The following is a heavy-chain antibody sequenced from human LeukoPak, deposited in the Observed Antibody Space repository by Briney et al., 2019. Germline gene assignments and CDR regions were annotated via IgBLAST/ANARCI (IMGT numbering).Heavy chain of an antibody. J-gene: IGHJ6*02. D-gene: IGHD3-22*01. CDR3: ARDRHYYDSSGYGGTYYYYGMDV. CDR1: GFTFSSYA. CDR2: ISGSGVST. Sequence: PGGSLRLSCAASGFTFSSYAMSWVRQAPGKGLEWVSAISGSGVSTYYADSVKGRFTISRDNSKNTLYLQMNSLRAEDTAVYYCARDRHYYDSSGYGGTYYYYGMDVWGQGTTVTVSS. V-gene: IGHV3-23*01.